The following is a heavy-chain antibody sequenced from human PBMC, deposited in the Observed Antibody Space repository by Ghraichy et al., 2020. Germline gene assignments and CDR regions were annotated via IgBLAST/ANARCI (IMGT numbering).Heavy chain of an antibody. CDR2: IYYSGST. D-gene: IGHD2-2*01. CDR1: GGSISSYY. V-gene: IGHV4-59*01. J-gene: IGHJ3*02. Sequence: SETLSLTCTVSGGSISSYYWSWIRQPPGKGLEWIGYIYYSGSTNYNPSLKSRVTISVDTSKNQFSLKLSSVTAADTAVYYCARDRNGIVVDIWGQGTMVTVSS. CDR3: ARDRNGIVVDI.